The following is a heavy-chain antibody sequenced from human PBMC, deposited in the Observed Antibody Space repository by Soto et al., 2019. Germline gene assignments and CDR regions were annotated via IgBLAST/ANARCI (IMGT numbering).Heavy chain of an antibody. CDR1: GGTFSSYT. CDR2: IIPILGIA. V-gene: IGHV1-69*02. Sequence: SVKVSCKASGGTFSSYTISWVRQAPGQGLEWMGRIIPILGIANYAQKFQGRVTITADKSTSTAYMELSSLRSEDTAVYYCARSARYCSSTSCYEGRYGMDVWG. J-gene: IGHJ6*02. CDR3: ARSARYCSSTSCYEGRYGMDV. D-gene: IGHD2-2*01.